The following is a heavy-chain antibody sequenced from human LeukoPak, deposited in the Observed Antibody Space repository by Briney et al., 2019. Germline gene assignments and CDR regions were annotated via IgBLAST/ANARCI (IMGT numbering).Heavy chain of an antibody. D-gene: IGHD3-10*01. J-gene: IGHJ4*02. CDR2: IYYSGST. CDR1: GGSISSSSYY. V-gene: IGHV4-39*07. Sequence: SETLSLTCTVSGGSISSSSYYWGWIRQPPGKGLEWIGSIYYSGSTYYNPSLKSRVTISVDTSKNQFSLKLSSVTAADTAVYYCARGSGRKITMVRGVIMPFDYWGQGTLVTVSS. CDR3: ARGSGRKITMVRGVIMPFDY.